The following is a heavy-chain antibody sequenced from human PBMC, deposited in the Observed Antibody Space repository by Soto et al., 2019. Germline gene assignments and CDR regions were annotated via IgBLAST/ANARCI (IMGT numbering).Heavy chain of an antibody. CDR3: ARGDGGYFQH. D-gene: IGHD2-21*02. J-gene: IGHJ1*01. V-gene: IGHV3-74*01. CDR2: INSDGSGP. Sequence: VGSLRLSCAASGFTFSSYWMHWVRQGPGKGLVWVSLINSDGSGPTYADSVKGRFTISRDNAKNTLYLQMNSLRAEDTAVYYCARGDGGYFQHWGQGTLVTVSS. CDR1: GFTFSSYW.